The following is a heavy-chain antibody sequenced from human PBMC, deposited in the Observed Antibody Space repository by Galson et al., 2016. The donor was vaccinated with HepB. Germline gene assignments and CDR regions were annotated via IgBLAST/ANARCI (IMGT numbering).Heavy chain of an antibody. J-gene: IGHJ5*02. V-gene: IGHV4-31*03. CDR1: GGSISSGGYY. CDR3: ARGWFGEVSRNNWFNP. Sequence: TLSLTCTVSGGSISSGGYYWSWIRQHPGKGLEFIGYIYYSGRSYYNPSLKSRISMSVDTSKNQFPLRLSSVTAADTAVYYCARGWFGEVSRNNWFNPWGQGTLVTVSS. D-gene: IGHD3-10*01. CDR2: IYYSGRS.